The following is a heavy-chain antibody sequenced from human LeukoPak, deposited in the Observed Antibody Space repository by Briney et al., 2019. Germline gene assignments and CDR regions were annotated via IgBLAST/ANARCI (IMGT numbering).Heavy chain of an antibody. CDR2: ISAYNGNT. CDR3: ARDFSGSMVRGVITHYFDY. Sequence: ASVKVSCKASGYTFSSHSITWVRQAPGQGLEWMGWISAYNGNTNYAQKLQGRVTMTTDTSTSTAYMELRSLRSDDTAAYYCARDFSGSMVRGVITHYFDYWGQGTLVTVSS. CDR1: GYTFSSHS. J-gene: IGHJ4*02. D-gene: IGHD3-10*01. V-gene: IGHV1-18*01.